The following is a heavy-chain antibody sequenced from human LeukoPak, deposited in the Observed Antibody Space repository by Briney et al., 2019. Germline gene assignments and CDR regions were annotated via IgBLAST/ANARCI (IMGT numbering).Heavy chain of an antibody. Sequence: ASVKVSCKASGYTFTSYGISWVRQAPGQGLEWMGWISAYNGNTNYAQKLQGRVTMTTDTSTSTAYMELRSLRSDDTAVYYCARHGVVYCSSTSCYSDYYYYMDVWGKGTTVTVSS. CDR1: GYTFTSYG. CDR2: ISAYNGNT. J-gene: IGHJ6*03. V-gene: IGHV1-18*01. CDR3: ARHGVVYCSSTSCYSDYYYYMDV. D-gene: IGHD2-2*01.